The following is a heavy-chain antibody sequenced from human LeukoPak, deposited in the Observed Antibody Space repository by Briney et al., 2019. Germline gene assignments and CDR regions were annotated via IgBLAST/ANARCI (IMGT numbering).Heavy chain of an antibody. Sequence: GGSLRLSCAASGFIFSNYNMNWVRQAPGKGLEWVSFISSSSSYIYYADSVKGRFTISRDNAKNSLYLQMNSLRAEDTAVYYCARDGPNTAMDPFDYWGQGTLVTVSS. CDR3: ARDGPNTAMDPFDY. V-gene: IGHV3-21*01. CDR2: ISSSSSYI. D-gene: IGHD5-18*01. CDR1: GFIFSNYN. J-gene: IGHJ4*02.